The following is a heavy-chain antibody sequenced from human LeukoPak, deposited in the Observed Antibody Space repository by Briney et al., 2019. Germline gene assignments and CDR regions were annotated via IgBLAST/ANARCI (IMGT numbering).Heavy chain of an antibody. CDR2: INWNGGST. V-gene: IGHV3-20*04. D-gene: IGHD2-15*01. CDR1: GFTFDDYG. CDR3: AKDGSGGGWKWFDP. J-gene: IGHJ5*02. Sequence: GGSLRLSCAASGFTFDDYGMSWVRQAPGKGLEWVSGINWNGGSTGYADSVKGRFIISRDNSKNTLYLQMNSLRAEDTAVYYCAKDGSGGGWKWFDPWGQGTLVTVSS.